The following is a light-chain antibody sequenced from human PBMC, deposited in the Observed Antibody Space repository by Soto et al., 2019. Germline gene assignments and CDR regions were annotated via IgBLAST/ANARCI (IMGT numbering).Light chain of an antibody. V-gene: IGLV1-40*01. CDR1: SSNIGSYYD. Sequence: QSVLTQPPSVSGAPGQRVTIPCTGSSSNIGSYYDVHWYQQLPGTVPKLLIYGDNNRPSGVPDRFSGSKSGTSASLAITGLQAEDEANYYCQTYDSSLSHVVFGGGTKVTVL. CDR3: QTYDSSLSHVV. CDR2: GDN. J-gene: IGLJ2*01.